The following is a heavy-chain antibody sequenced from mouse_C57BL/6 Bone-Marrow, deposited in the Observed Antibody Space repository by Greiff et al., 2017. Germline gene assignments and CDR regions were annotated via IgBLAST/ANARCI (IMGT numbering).Heavy chain of an antibody. J-gene: IGHJ3*01. D-gene: IGHD3-1*01. CDR1: GFTFSSYA. Sequence: DVMLVESGEGLVKPGGSLKLSCAASGFTFSSYAMSWVRQTPEKRLEWVAYISSGGDYIYYADTVKGRFTISRDNARNTLYLQMSSLKSEDTAMYYWTRDSGPAWFAYWGQGTLVTVSA. V-gene: IGHV5-9-1*02. CDR3: TRDSGPAWFAY. CDR2: ISSGGDYI.